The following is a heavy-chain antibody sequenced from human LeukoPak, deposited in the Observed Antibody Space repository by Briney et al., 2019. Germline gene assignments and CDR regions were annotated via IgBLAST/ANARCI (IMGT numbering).Heavy chain of an antibody. CDR1: GFTFSSYS. D-gene: IGHD3-22*01. V-gene: IGHV3-21*01. Sequence: GGSLRLSCAASGFTFSSYSMNWVRQAPRKGLEWVSSISRSSSYIYYADSVKGRFTISRDNAKNSLYLQMNSLRAEDTAVYYCATNPYYDDAFDIWGQGTMVTVSS. CDR3: ATNPYYDDAFDI. J-gene: IGHJ3*02. CDR2: ISRSSSYI.